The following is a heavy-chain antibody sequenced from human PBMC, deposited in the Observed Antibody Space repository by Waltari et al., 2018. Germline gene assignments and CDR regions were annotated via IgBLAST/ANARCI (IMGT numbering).Heavy chain of an antibody. CDR2: ISYDGSNK. Sequence: QVQLVESGGGVVQPGRSLRLSCAASGLTFSSYAMHWVRQAPGKGLEWVAVISYDGSNKYYADSVKGRFTISRDNSKNTLYLQMNSLRAEDTAVYYCAREGQLGIYWYFDLWGRGTLVTVSS. V-gene: IGHV3-30-3*01. CDR1: GLTFSSYA. J-gene: IGHJ2*01. D-gene: IGHD7-27*01. CDR3: AREGQLGIYWYFDL.